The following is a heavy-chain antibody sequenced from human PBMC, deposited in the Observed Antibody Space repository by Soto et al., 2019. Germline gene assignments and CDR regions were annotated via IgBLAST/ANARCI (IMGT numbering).Heavy chain of an antibody. V-gene: IGHV4-34*01. J-gene: IGHJ6*01. Sequence: QVQLQQWGAGLLKPSETLSLTCAAYGGSGGSFSGYYWGWIRQPQGKGLEWIGEINHSGSTNYNPSLKSRVTISVDTAKNQFSWKLRSVTAADTSVYYCARHNYDSSGYYPYYYGMDVW. CDR3: ARHNYDSSGYYPYYYGMDV. CDR2: INHSGST. CDR1: GGSGGSFSGYY. D-gene: IGHD3-22*01.